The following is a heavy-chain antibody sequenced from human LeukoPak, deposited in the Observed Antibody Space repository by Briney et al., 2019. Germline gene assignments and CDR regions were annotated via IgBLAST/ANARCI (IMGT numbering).Heavy chain of an antibody. CDR3: AKDGETMDYFDY. Sequence: GGSLRLSCAASGFTFSSYWMSWVRQAPGKGLEWVSLISGDGGSTYYADSVKGRFTISRDNSKNSLYLQMNSLRTEDTALYYCAKDGETMDYFDYWGQGTLVTVSS. V-gene: IGHV3-43*02. CDR2: ISGDGGST. J-gene: IGHJ4*02. D-gene: IGHD3-10*01. CDR1: GFTFSSYW.